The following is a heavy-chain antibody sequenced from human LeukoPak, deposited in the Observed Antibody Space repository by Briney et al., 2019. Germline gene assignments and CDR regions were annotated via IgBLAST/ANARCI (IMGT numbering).Heavy chain of an antibody. D-gene: IGHD3-22*01. V-gene: IGHV4-61*02. Sequence: PSETLSLTCTVSGDSLSSGVYYWSWIRQPAGKGLEWIGRIYTSGSTNYNPSLKSRVTISVDTSKNQFSLKLTSVTAADTAVYYCARGPYKYDGSGAFDIWGQGTKVTVSS. CDR1: GDSLSSGVYY. CDR2: IYTSGST. CDR3: ARGPYKYDGSGAFDI. J-gene: IGHJ3*02.